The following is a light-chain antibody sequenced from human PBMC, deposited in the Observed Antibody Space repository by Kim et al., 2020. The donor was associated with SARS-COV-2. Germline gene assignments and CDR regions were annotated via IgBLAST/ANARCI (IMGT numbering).Light chain of an antibody. CDR3: QQYNTSPRT. CDR1: QSVSSL. Sequence: VSIGDRVTITCRASQSVSSLLAWYQQKPGKAPNLLIYDASSLKSGVPSRFSGRGSGTEFTLTIRSLQPDDFAIYYCQQYNTSPRTFGQGTKVEIK. CDR2: DAS. V-gene: IGKV1-5*01. J-gene: IGKJ1*01.